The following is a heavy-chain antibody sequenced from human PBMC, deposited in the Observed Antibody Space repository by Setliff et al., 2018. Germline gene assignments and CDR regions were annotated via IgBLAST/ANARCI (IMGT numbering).Heavy chain of an antibody. V-gene: IGHV1-69*13. J-gene: IGHJ6*02. D-gene: IGHD2-2*02. CDR2: IIPIFGTA. CDR3: ARDSRGLVPAAIEGSYYYYGMDV. Sequence: SVKVSCKASGGTFSSYAISWVRQAPGQGLEWMGGIIPIFGTANYAQKFQGRVTITADESTSTAYMELSSLRSEDAAVYYCARDSRGLVPAAIEGSYYYYGMDVWGQGTTVTVSS. CDR1: GGTFSSYA.